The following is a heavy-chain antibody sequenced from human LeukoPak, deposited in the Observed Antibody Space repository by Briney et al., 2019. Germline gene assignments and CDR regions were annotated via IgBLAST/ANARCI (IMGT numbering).Heavy chain of an antibody. D-gene: IGHD2-21*02. J-gene: IGHJ4*02. Sequence: PGGSLRLSCAASGFTFSSYAMSWVRQAPGKGLEWVSAISGSGGSTYYADSVKGRFTISRDNSKNTLYLQMNSLRAEDTAVYYCATLRGASTAVFDSWGQGTLVTVSS. CDR2: ISGSGGST. CDR3: ATLRGASTAVFDS. V-gene: IGHV3-23*01. CDR1: GFTFSSYA.